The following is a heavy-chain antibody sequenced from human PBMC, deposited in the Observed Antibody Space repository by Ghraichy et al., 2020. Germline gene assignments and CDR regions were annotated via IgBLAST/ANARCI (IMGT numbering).Heavy chain of an antibody. D-gene: IGHD3-22*01. CDR2: INHSGST. CDR3: ARDPNYYDSSDYYYAGWFDP. V-gene: IGHV4-34*01. CDR1: GGSFSGYY. J-gene: IGHJ5*02. Sequence: SETLSLTCAVYGGSFSGYYWSWIRQPPGKGLEWIGEINHSGSTDYNPSLKSRVTISVDTSKNQFSLKLSYVTAADTAVYYCARDPNYYDSSDYYYAGWFDPWGLGTLVTVSS.